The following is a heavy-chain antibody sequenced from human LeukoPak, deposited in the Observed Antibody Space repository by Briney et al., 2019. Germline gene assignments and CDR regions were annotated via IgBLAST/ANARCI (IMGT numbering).Heavy chain of an antibody. J-gene: IGHJ4*02. Sequence: GRSLRLSCAASGSTFSSCGMHWVRQAPGKGLEWVAVIWYDGSNKYYADSVKGRFTISRDNSKNTLYLQMNSLRAEDTAVYYCARGDLYGDYVILNWGQGTLVTVSS. CDR3: ARGDLYGDYVILN. V-gene: IGHV3-33*01. D-gene: IGHD4-17*01. CDR1: GSTFSSCG. CDR2: IWYDGSNK.